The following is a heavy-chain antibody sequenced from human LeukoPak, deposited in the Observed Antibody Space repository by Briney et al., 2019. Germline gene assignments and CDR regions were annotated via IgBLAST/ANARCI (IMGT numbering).Heavy chain of an antibody. CDR2: ISSSGHTI. J-gene: IGHJ6*03. V-gene: IGHV3-48*01. CDR1: GFTFSTYS. CDR3: AREGKLELPPYYYYFMDV. Sequence: GRSLRLSCAASGFTFSTYSMNWVRQAPGKGLEWVSYISSSGHTIYYADSVKGRFTISRDNAKNSLYLQMNSLRAEDTAVYYCAREGKLELPPYYYYFMDVWGKGTTVTVSS. D-gene: IGHD1-7*01.